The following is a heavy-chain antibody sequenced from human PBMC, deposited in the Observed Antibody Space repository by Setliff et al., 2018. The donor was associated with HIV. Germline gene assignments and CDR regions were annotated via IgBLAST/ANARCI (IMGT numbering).Heavy chain of an antibody. J-gene: IGHJ4*02. CDR3: AREPYYDILTGYLDY. V-gene: IGHV3-7*03. Sequence: PGGSLRLSCAASEFIFSSYRMSWVRQAPGKGLEWVAYIKQDGGEKFYPDSVKGRFTISRDNAKNSLYLQMNSLRAEDTALYYCAREPYYDILTGYLDYWGQGALVTVSS. D-gene: IGHD3-9*01. CDR1: EFIFSSYR. CDR2: IKQDGGEK.